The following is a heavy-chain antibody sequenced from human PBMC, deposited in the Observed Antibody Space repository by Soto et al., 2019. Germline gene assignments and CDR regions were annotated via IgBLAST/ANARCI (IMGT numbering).Heavy chain of an antibody. CDR3: ANTYYNFWSGFYRGYYFDY. J-gene: IGHJ4*02. CDR1: GGSFSGYY. V-gene: IGHV4-34*01. CDR2: INHSGST. Sequence: QVHLQQWGAGLLKPSETLSLTCAVYGGSFSGYYWSWIRQPPGKGVEWIGEINHSGSTNYNPSLKSRVIISVDTSKNQFSLKLSSVTAADTAVYFCANTYYNFWSGFYRGYYFDYWGQGTLVSVSS. D-gene: IGHD3-3*01.